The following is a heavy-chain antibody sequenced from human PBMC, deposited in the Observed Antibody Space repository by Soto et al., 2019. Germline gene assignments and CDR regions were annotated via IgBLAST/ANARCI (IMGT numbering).Heavy chain of an antibody. CDR1: GGTFSSYA. V-gene: IGHV1-69*01. J-gene: IGHJ4*02. D-gene: IGHD3-10*01. CDR3: ARVRSWFGELSGYFDY. Sequence: QVQLVQSGAEVKKPGSSVKVSCKASGGTFSSYAISWVRQAPGQGLEWMGGIIPIFGTANYAQKIQGRVTLTADESTSTAYRELSSLRSEDTAVYYCARVRSWFGELSGYFDYWGQGTLVTVSS. CDR2: IIPIFGTA.